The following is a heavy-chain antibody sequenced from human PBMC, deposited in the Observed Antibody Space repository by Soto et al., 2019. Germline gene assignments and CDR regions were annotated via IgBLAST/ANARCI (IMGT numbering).Heavy chain of an antibody. D-gene: IGHD1-26*01. Sequence: PGGSLRLSCAASGFTFRSYAMHWVRQAPGKGLEWVAVLSYNGTYKSYTDSVKGRFTISRDISKKTLYLQMNSLRVEDTAVYYCTRTAAWELRSSDLDFWGPGTLVTVSS. CDR2: LSYNGTYK. CDR3: TRTAAWELRSSDLDF. J-gene: IGHJ4*02. V-gene: IGHV3-30-3*01. CDR1: GFTFRSYA.